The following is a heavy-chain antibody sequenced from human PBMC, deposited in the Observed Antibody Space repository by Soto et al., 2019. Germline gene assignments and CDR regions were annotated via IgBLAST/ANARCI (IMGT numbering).Heavy chain of an antibody. CDR2: IKQDGSEA. J-gene: IGHJ4*02. Sequence: PGGSLRLSCAASGFTFSSYWMTWVRQAPGKGLEWVANIKQDGSEAYYVDSVKGRFTISRDNAKNSLYLQMSSLRAEDTAVYYCARDSVFYDSSGYFDYWGQGTLVTVSS. D-gene: IGHD3-22*01. V-gene: IGHV3-7*01. CDR3: ARDSVFYDSSGYFDY. CDR1: GFTFSSYW.